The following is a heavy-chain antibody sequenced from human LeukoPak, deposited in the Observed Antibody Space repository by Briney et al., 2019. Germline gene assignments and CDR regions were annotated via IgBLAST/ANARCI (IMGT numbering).Heavy chain of an antibody. J-gene: IGHJ4*02. CDR1: GGTFSSYA. D-gene: IGHD1-26*01. V-gene: IGHV1-69*05. Sequence: SVKVSCKASGGTFSSYAISWVRQAPGQGLEWMGRIIPIFGTANYAQKFEGRVTINTDESTGTAYMGLSSLRSEDTAVYYCAREYYVDETDYWGQGTLVTVSS. CDR2: IIPIFGTA. CDR3: AREYYVDETDY.